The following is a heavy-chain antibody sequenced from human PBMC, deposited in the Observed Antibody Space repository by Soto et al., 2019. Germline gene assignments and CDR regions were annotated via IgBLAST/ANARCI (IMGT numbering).Heavy chain of an antibody. CDR3: ARGRFLEWLLFNYYYYGMDV. J-gene: IGHJ6*02. CDR1: RFTFSSYA. D-gene: IGHD3-3*01. V-gene: IGHV3-30-3*01. CDR2: ISYDGSNK. Sequence: QVQLLESGGGVVQPGRSLRLSGAASRFTFSSYAMHWVRQAPGKGLGWVAVISYDGSNKYYADSVKGRFTISRDNSKNTLYLLMNSLRAEDTAVYYCARGRFLEWLLFNYYYYGMDVWGQGTTVTVSS.